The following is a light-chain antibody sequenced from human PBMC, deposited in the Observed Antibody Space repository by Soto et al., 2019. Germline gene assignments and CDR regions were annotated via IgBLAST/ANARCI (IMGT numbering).Light chain of an antibody. J-gene: IGLJ2*01. CDR3: QSYDSSLSGHVV. CDR2: ANS. Sequence: QPVLTQPPSVSGAPGQRVTISCTGSSSNIGAGYDVHWYQQLPGTAPRLLIYANSNRPLGVPDRFSGSKSGTSASLAITGLQAEDEADYYCQSYDSSLSGHVVFGGGTQLTVL. CDR1: SSNIGAGYD. V-gene: IGLV1-40*01.